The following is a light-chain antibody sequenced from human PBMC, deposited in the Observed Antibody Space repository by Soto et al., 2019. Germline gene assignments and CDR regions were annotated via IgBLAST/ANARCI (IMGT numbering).Light chain of an antibody. Sequence: NFMLTQPHSVSESPGKTLSISCTRTSGSIASNCVRWYQQRPGSSPTTVIYDDKQRPSGVPDRFSGSIDSSFHCASLTICGLRTEDEADFYCPSFDRINHGGMFGGGTKLTVL. CDR2: DDK. J-gene: IGLJ3*02. CDR3: PSFDRINHGGM. CDR1: SGSIASNC. V-gene: IGLV6-57*01.